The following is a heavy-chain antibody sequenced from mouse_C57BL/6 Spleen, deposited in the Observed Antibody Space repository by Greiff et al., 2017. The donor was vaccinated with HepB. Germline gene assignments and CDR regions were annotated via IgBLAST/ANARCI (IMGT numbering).Heavy chain of an antibody. CDR1: GYTFTSYW. CDR3: ARYYYGSSYGYFDV. D-gene: IGHD1-1*01. V-gene: IGHV1-50*01. J-gene: IGHJ1*03. Sequence: VQLQQPGAELVKPGASVKLSCKASGYTFTSYWMQWVKPRPGQSLEWIGALDPSDCYTNYNQKFKGKATLTVDTSSSTAYMQLSRLTSEDSAVYYCARYYYGSSYGYFDVWGTGTTVTVSS. CDR2: LDPSDCYT.